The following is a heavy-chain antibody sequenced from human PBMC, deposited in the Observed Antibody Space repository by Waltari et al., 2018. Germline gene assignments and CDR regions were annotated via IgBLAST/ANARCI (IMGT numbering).Heavy chain of an antibody. CDR2: INPNSGGT. V-gene: IGHV1-2*02. CDR3: AREECSTSCYYYYYMDV. J-gene: IGHJ6*03. Sequence: QVQLVPSGAEVKKPGASVKVSCNASGYTFTGYSKHWVRPAPGQGLEWMGWINPNSGGTNYAQKFQGRVTMTRDTSISTAYMELSRLRSDDTAVYYCAREECSTSCYYYYYMDVWGKGTTVTISS. D-gene: IGHD2-2*01. CDR1: GYTFTGYS.